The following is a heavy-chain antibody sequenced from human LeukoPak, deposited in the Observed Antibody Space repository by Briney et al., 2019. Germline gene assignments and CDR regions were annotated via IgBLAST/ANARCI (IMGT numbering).Heavy chain of an antibody. CDR2: INHSGST. CDR3: ARARIAVAGPYGY. CDR1: GGSFSGYY. V-gene: IGHV4-34*01. D-gene: IGHD6-19*01. J-gene: IGHJ4*02. Sequence: PSETLSLTCAVYGGSFSGYYWSWIRQPPGKGLEWIGEINHSGSTNYNPSLKSRATISVDTSKNQFSLKLSSVTAADTAVYYCARARIAVAGPYGYWGQGTLVTVSS.